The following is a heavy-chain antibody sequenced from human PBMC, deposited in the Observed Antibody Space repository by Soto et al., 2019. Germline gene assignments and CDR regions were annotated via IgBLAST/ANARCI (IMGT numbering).Heavy chain of an antibody. J-gene: IGHJ3*02. D-gene: IGHD3-22*01. CDR3: ARDPPRYYDSSGYYAPTFDI. CDR1: GFTFSSYD. Sequence: GGSLRLSCAASGFTFSSYDMHWVRQATGKGLEWVSAIGTAGDTYYPGSVKGRFTISRENAKNSLYLQMNSLRAEDTAVYYCARDPPRYYDSSGYYAPTFDIWGQGTMVTVSS. CDR2: IGTAGDT. V-gene: IGHV3-13*01.